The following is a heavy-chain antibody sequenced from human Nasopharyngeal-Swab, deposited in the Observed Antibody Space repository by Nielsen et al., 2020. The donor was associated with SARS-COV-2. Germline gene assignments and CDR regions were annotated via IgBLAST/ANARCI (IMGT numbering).Heavy chain of an antibody. CDR3: ARVKREWLGIYYYYMDV. V-gene: IGHV1-46*01. CDR1: GYTFTSYY. D-gene: IGHD6-19*01. J-gene: IGHJ6*03. CDR2: INPSGGST. Sequence: ASVKVSCKASGYTFTSYYMHWVRQAPGQGLEWMGIINPSGGSTIYAQKFQGRVTMTRDTSTSTVYMELSSLRSEDTAVYYCARVKREWLGIYYYYMDVWGKGTTVTVSS.